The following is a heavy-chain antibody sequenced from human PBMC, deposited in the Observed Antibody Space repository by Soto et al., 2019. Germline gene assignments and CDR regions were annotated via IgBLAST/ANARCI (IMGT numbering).Heavy chain of an antibody. V-gene: IGHV3-53*01. CDR3: AREVAAAGPPHFDY. Sequence: ETLSLSCAASGFTVSSNYMSWVRQAPGKGLEWVSVIYSGGSTYYADSVKGRFTISRDNSKNTLYLQMNSLRAEDTAVYYCAREVAAAGPPHFDYWGQGTLVTVSS. D-gene: IGHD6-13*01. CDR1: GFTVSSNY. CDR2: IYSGGST. J-gene: IGHJ4*02.